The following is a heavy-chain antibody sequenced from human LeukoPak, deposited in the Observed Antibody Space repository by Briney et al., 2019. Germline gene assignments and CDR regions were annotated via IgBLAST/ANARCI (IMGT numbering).Heavy chain of an antibody. V-gene: IGHV3-33*01. D-gene: IGHD2-2*01. CDR2: IWYDGSNK. J-gene: IGHJ4*02. Sequence: GGSLRLSCAASGFTFSSYGMQWVRQAPGKGREWVALIWYDGSNKYYADSVKGRFTISRDNSKNTLYLQMNSLRAEDTTVYYCARFLPGKGYYFDYWGQGTLVTVSS. CDR1: GFTFSSYG. CDR3: ARFLPGKGYYFDY.